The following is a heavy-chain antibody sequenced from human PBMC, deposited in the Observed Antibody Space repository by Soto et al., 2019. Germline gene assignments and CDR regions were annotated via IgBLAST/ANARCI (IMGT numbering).Heavy chain of an antibody. J-gene: IGHJ2*01. V-gene: IGHV3-66*01. D-gene: IGHD2-15*01. CDR3: AKLLLGGTWYFDL. Sequence: EVQLAESGGSLVQPGGSLRLSCTASGFAVSSNYMTWVRLAPGKELEWVSVVYSSGATYYADSVKDRFIISRDTSKDTVYLQMHSLRAEDTAVYFCAKLLLGGTWYFDLWGRGTLVTVSS. CDR2: VYSSGAT. CDR1: GFAVSSNY.